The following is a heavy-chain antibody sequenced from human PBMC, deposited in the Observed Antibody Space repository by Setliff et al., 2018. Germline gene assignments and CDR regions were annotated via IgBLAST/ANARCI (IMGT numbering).Heavy chain of an antibody. CDR2: IYITGNP. D-gene: IGHD4-17*01. J-gene: IGHJ2*01. CDR1: GASIRQTSYF. V-gene: IGHV4-4*07. Sequence: PSETLSLTCAVSGASIRQTSYFWTWVRQPAGKGLEWIGHIYITGNPNFHPSLKSRVAISVDPSKNQFYLNLRSVTAADTAVYFCARGTKTMVINYWYFDVWGRGTPVTVSS. CDR3: ARGTKTMVINYWYFDV.